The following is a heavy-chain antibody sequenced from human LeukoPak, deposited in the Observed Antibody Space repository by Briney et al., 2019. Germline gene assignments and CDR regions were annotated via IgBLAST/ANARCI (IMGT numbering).Heavy chain of an antibody. CDR3: ARGVARSSKFHFSYYFDY. V-gene: IGHV4-38-2*02. J-gene: IGHJ4*02. D-gene: IGHD6-6*01. CDR2: IYHSGST. CDR1: GYSISSGYY. Sequence: SETLSLTCTVSGYSISSGYYWGWIRQPPGKGLEWIGSIYHSGSTYYNPSLKSRVTISVDTSKNQFSLKLSSVTAADTAVYYCARGVARSSKFHFSYYFDYWGQGTLVTVSS.